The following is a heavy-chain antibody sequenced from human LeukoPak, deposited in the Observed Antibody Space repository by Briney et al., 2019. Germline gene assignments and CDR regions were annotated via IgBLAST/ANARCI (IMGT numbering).Heavy chain of an antibody. CDR3: ARFRDQGALLWFGRRGYFDY. J-gene: IGHJ4*02. D-gene: IGHD3-10*01. V-gene: IGHV4-59*01. CDR1: GGSISSYY. Sequence: SETLSLTCTVSGGSISSYYWSWIRQPPGKGLEWIGYIYYSGSTNYNPSLKSRVTILVDTSKNQFSLKLSSVTAADTAVYYCARFRDQGALLWFGRRGYFDYWGQGTLVTVSS. CDR2: IYYSGST.